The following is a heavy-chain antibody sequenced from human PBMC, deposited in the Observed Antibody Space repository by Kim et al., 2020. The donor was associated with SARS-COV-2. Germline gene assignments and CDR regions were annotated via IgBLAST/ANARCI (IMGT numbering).Heavy chain of an antibody. CDR1: GFTFGEYD. CDR2: ISWNSGRI. Sequence: GGSLRLSCAASGFTFGEYDMHWVRQAPGRGLEWVTRISWNSGRIGYADSVKGRFIVSRDNAKNSLYLQMNSLRTEDTALYYCAKALYGDYLDYWCQGNL. J-gene: IGHJ4*02. D-gene: IGHD4-17*01. CDR3: AKALYGDYLDY. V-gene: IGHV3-9*01.